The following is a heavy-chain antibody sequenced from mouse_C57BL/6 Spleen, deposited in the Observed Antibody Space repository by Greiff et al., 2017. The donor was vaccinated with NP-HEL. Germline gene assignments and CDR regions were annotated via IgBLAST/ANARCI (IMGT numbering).Heavy chain of an antibody. D-gene: IGHD3-3*01. CDR1: GYTFTSYW. V-gene: IGHV1-50*01. J-gene: IGHJ1*03. Sequence: QVQLQQPGAELVKPGASVKLSCKASGYTFTSYWMQWVKQRPGRGLEWIGEIDPSDSYTNYNQKFKGKATLTVDTSSSTAYMQLSSLTSEDSAVYYCARRALGYSYFDVWGTGTTVTVSS. CDR2: IDPSDSYT. CDR3: ARRALGYSYFDV.